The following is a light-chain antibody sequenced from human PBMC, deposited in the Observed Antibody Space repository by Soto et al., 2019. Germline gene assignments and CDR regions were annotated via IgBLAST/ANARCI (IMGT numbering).Light chain of an antibody. J-gene: IGKJ3*01. Sequence: DIQMTQSPSSLSASLGYRVTIPCRASQTISRNLNWYQQKPGKAPKLLIYAASSLQSGVPSRFSGSGSGTDFTFTISSLQPEDIATYYCQQYDNLPTFGPGTKVGIK. V-gene: IGKV1-33*01. CDR3: QQYDNLPT. CDR2: AAS. CDR1: QTISRN.